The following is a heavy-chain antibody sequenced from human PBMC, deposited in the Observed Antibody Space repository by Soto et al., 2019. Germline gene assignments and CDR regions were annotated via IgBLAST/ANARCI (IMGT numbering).Heavy chain of an antibody. Sequence: LRLSCAASGFTFSSHTMNWVRQAPGKGLEWVSYISSSSSAIYYADSVRGRFTISRDNAKNSLFLQMNSLRDEDTAVYYCAIDSCRNTSCAANYWGQGTLVTVSS. CDR3: AIDSCRNTSCAANY. J-gene: IGHJ4*02. V-gene: IGHV3-48*02. CDR2: ISSSSSAI. D-gene: IGHD2-2*01. CDR1: GFTFSSHT.